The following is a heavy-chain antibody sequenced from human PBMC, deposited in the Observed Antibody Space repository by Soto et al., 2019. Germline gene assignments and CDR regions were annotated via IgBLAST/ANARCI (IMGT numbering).Heavy chain of an antibody. Sequence: EVHLVESGGGLVKSGGSLRLSCAASGLPFSKAWMSWVRQAPGKGLEWVGRVQHEGTTDYAAPVKDRFTISRDDSQNMVYLHMHSLKTEDTAVYYCTTDEEDNGNDGDFDDTGQGPLVTVSS. J-gene: IGHJ4*02. CDR1: GLPFSKAW. D-gene: IGHD1-1*01. V-gene: IGHV3-15*01. CDR3: TTDEEDNGNDGDFDD. CDR2: VQHEGTT.